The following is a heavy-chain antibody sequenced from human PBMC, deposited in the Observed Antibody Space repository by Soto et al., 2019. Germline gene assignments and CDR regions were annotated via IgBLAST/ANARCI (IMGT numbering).Heavy chain of an antibody. J-gene: IGHJ5*02. Sequence: EVQVVESGGGLVQPGGSLRLSCAASGFTFSRYDMHWVRQATGRGLEWVSGIGTSGDTYYAGSVKGRFTISRENAKNSGYLRMNSLRAGDTAVYYCARGALGFDPWGQGTLVAVSS. V-gene: IGHV3-13*04. CDR1: GFTFSRYD. CDR3: ARGALGFDP. CDR2: IGTSGDT. D-gene: IGHD6-6*01.